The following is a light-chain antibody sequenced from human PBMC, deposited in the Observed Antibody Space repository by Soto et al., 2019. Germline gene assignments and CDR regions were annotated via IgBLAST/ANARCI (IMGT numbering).Light chain of an antibody. Sequence: EIVLTQYPATLSVSPGERVTLSCRASQSVDINLAWYQQKPGQAPRLLIYGASTRATDMSGTFSGRGSGTEFTLTISNVRPEDFAVYYCQQYRSWPRTFGQVTMVDIK. V-gene: IGKV3-15*01. CDR3: QQYRSWPRT. CDR1: QSVDIN. J-gene: IGKJ1*01. CDR2: GAS.